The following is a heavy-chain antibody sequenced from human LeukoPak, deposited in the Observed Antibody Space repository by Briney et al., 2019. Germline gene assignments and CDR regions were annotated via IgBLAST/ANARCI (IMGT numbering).Heavy chain of an antibody. Sequence: GGSLRLSCAASGFTVSNSFMSWVRQAPGKGLEWVSVIYDDGSTYYADSVKGRFTISRDNSKNTLYLQMNSLRAEDTAVYYCAKDPTHYYDSSGYTFDYWGQGTLVTVSS. V-gene: IGHV3-66*02. CDR1: GFTVSNSF. CDR3: AKDPTHYYDSSGYTFDY. J-gene: IGHJ4*02. CDR2: IYDDGST. D-gene: IGHD3-22*01.